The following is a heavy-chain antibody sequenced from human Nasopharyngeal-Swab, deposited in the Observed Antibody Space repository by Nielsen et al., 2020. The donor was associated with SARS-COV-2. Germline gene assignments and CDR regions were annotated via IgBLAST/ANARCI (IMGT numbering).Heavy chain of an antibody. CDR1: GYTFTSYA. J-gene: IGHJ2*01. CDR3: ARADEFMDYGDYWYFDL. D-gene: IGHD4-17*01. CDR2: INAGNGNT. V-gene: IGHV1-3*01. Sequence: ASVKVSCKASGYTFTSYAMHWVRQAPGQRLEWMGWINAGNGNTKYSQKFQGRVTITRDTSASTAYMGLSSLRSEDTAVYYCARADEFMDYGDYWYFDLWGRGTLVTVSS.